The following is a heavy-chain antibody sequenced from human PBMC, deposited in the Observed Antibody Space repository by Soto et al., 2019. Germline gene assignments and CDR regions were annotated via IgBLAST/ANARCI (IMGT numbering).Heavy chain of an antibody. CDR3: ARDLRPLVRYSSHLTMYYYGMDV. J-gene: IGHJ6*02. CDR1: GYTFTGYY. CDR2: INPNSGGT. V-gene: IGHV1-2*04. D-gene: IGHD6-13*01. Sequence: ASVKVSCKASGYTFTGYYMHWVRQAPGQGLEWMGWINPNSGGTNYAQKFQGWVTMTRDTSISTAYMELSRLRSDDTAVYYCARDLRPLVRYSSHLTMYYYGMDVWGQGTTVSVS.